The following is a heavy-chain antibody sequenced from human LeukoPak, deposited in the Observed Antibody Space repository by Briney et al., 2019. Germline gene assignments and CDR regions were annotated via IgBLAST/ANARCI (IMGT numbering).Heavy chain of an antibody. Sequence: DPGGSLRLSCAAYGFTFSSYAMSWVRQAPGKGLEWVSAISGSGGSTYYADSVKGRFTISRDNSKNTLYLQMNSLRAEDTAVYYCARDINSSWYGSDYWGQGTLVTVSS. J-gene: IGHJ4*02. CDR3: ARDINSSWYGSDY. D-gene: IGHD6-13*01. CDR2: ISGSGGST. CDR1: GFTFSSYA. V-gene: IGHV3-23*01.